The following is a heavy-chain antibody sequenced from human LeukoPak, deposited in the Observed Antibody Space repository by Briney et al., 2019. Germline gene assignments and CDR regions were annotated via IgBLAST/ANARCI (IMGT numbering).Heavy chain of an antibody. CDR1: GYSVSSAYY. CDR3: AREVGPYCSSSSCYGAFDI. Sequence: PSETLSLTCTVSGYSVSSAYYWGWIRQPPGRGLEWIGSIYDSGSTYYNPSLKSRVTISVDTSKNQFSLKLNSVTAADTAVYYCAREVGPYCSSSSCYGAFDIWGQGTMVTVSS. CDR2: IYDSGST. D-gene: IGHD2-2*01. J-gene: IGHJ3*02. V-gene: IGHV4-38-2*02.